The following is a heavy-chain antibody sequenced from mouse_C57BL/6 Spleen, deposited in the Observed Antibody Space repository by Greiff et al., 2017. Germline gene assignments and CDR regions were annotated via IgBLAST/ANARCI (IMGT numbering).Heavy chain of an antibody. D-gene: IGHD4-1*01. CDR2: IRYSGST. V-gene: IGHV3-8*01. CDR3: ARRLSLGLGGYFDV. Sequence: EVKLEESGPGLAKPSQTLSLTCSVTGYSITSDYWNWIRKFPGNKLEYMGYIRYSGSTYNNPSLKSRITITRNTSKNQYYLQLNSVTSEDTATYYCARRLSLGLGGYFDVWGTGTTVTVSS. J-gene: IGHJ1*03. CDR1: GYSITSDY.